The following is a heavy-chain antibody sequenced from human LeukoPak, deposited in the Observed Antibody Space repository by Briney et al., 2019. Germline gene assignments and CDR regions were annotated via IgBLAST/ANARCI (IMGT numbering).Heavy chain of an antibody. D-gene: IGHD3-10*01. J-gene: IGHJ5*02. Sequence: GGSLRLSCAASGFTFSSYSMNWARQPPGKGLECDSSISSSSSYIYYADSVKGRFTISRDNAKNSLYLQMNSLRAEDTAVYYCARVAGYGSGGNWFDPWGQGTLVTVSS. V-gene: IGHV3-21*01. CDR3: ARVAGYGSGGNWFDP. CDR2: ISSSSSYI. CDR1: GFTFSSYS.